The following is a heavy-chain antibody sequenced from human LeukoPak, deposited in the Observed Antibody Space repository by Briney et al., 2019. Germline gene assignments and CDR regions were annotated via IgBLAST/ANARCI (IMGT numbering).Heavy chain of an antibody. D-gene: IGHD5-24*01. CDR2: VYSGGTA. CDR1: GFIVSSNY. J-gene: IGHJ4*02. V-gene: IGHV3-53*01. Sequence: PGGSLRLSCAVSGFIVSSNYTSWVRQAPGKGLEWVSAVYSGGTAYYADSVKGRFTISRDNSKNTLYLQMNTLRAEDTAMYYCTRLRDGYDSDCWGQGTLVTVSS. CDR3: TRLRDGYDSDC.